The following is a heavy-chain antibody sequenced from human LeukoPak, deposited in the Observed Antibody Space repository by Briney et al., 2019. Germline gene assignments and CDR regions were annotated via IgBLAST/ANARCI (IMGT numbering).Heavy chain of an antibody. Sequence: GEPLKISCKGPGYSFTTYWIGWGRQMPGKGLEWMGIIYPGDSDTRYSRSFQGQVTISADKSISTAYLQWSSLKASDTAMYYCARRYYGSGSYYIWFDPWGQGTLVTVSS. J-gene: IGHJ5*02. CDR2: IYPGDSDT. D-gene: IGHD3-10*01. V-gene: IGHV5-51*01. CDR3: ARRYYGSGSYYIWFDP. CDR1: GYSFTTYW.